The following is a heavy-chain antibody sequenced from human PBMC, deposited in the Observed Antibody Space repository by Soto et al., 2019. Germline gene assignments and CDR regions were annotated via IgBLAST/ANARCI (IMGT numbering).Heavy chain of an antibody. V-gene: IGHV3-23*01. J-gene: IGHJ4*02. D-gene: IGHD6-19*01. CDR1: GFTFSNYD. CDR3: AKRRGVAVTGKFGFNY. Sequence: GGSLRLSCAASGFTFSNYDMTWVRQAPGKGLEWVSTITTGSSTYYADSVKGRVTISRDNSKNTLYLQMNSLRAEDTALYYCAKRRGVAVTGKFGFNYWGQGTLVTVSS. CDR2: ITTGSST.